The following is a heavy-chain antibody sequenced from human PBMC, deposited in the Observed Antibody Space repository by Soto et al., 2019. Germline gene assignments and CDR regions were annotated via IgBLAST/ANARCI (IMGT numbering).Heavy chain of an antibody. V-gene: IGHV6-1*01. D-gene: IGHD3-10*01. Sequence: SQTLSLTCAISGDSVSSNSAAWNWIRQSPSRGLEWLGRTYYRSKWYNDYAVSVKSRITINPDISKNQFSLQLNSVTPEDTAVYYCAGFGELLEAFDIWGQGTMVTVSS. CDR2: TYYRSKWYN. CDR3: AGFGELLEAFDI. CDR1: GDSVSSNSAA. J-gene: IGHJ3*02.